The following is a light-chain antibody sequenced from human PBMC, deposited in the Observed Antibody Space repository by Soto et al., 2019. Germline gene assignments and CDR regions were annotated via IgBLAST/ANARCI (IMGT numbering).Light chain of an antibody. V-gene: IGKV3-11*01. CDR3: QQRSNWPPIT. CDR2: DAS. Sequence: ETVLAQSPATLSLSPGERATVSCRSSQSISSYLAWYQQKPGQAPRLLIYDASNRATGIPARFSGSGSGTDFTLTISSLEPEDFAVYYCQQRSNWPPITFGQGTRLENK. CDR1: QSISSY. J-gene: IGKJ5*01.